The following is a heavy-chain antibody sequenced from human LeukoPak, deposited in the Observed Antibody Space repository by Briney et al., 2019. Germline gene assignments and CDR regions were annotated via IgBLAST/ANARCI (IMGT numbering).Heavy chain of an antibody. J-gene: IGHJ4*02. Sequence: QTGGSLRLSYAASGFTFSGSAMHWVRQASGKGLEWVGRIRSKANSYATAYAASVKGRFTISRDDSKNTAYLQMNSLKTEDTAVYYCTRQVDYYDFWSGYPHFDYWGQGTLVTVSS. CDR1: GFTFSGSA. D-gene: IGHD3-3*01. CDR3: TRQVDYYDFWSGYPHFDY. CDR2: IRSKANSYAT. V-gene: IGHV3-73*01.